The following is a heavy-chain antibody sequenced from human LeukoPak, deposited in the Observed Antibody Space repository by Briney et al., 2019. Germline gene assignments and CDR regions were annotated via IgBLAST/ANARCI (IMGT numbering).Heavy chain of an antibody. CDR2: INPNSDGT. J-gene: IGHJ4*02. Sequence: GSVKVSCKASGYTFTGYYMHCVRQAPEQGREWMGWINPNSDGTNYAQKFQGRITMTRDTSNSTTYMELSRLRSDDTAVYYGQQRVNSSSPPYWGQGTLVTVSS. V-gene: IGHV1-2*02. CDR3: QQRVNSSSPPY. CDR1: GYTFTGYY. D-gene: IGHD6-13*01.